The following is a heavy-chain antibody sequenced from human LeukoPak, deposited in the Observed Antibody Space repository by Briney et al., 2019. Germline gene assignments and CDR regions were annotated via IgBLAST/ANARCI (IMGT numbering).Heavy chain of an antibody. D-gene: IGHD6-19*01. Sequence: SKTLSLTCAVSGGSISSSNWWSWVRQPPGKGLEWMGEIYHSGSTNYNPSLKSPVTISVDKSKNQFSLKLSSVTAADTAVDYGARVQHSSGWYRLDPWGQGTLVTVSS. CDR1: GGSISSSNW. CDR2: IYHSGST. J-gene: IGHJ5*02. V-gene: IGHV4-4*02. CDR3: ARVQHSSGWYRLDP.